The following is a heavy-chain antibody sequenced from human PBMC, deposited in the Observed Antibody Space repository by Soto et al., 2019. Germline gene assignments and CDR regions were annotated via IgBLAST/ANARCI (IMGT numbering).Heavy chain of an antibody. CDR1: GYTFTSYG. CDR2: ISAYNGNT. V-gene: IGHV1-18*01. Sequence: ASVKVSCKASGYTFTSYGISWVRQAPGQGLEWMGWISAYNGNTNYAQKLQGRVTMTTDTSTSTAYMELRSLRSDDTAVYYCARRPTDGGHALIYYYGMDVWPQGITVNVS. J-gene: IGHJ6*02. CDR3: ARRPTDGGHALIYYYGMDV. D-gene: IGHD2-2*01.